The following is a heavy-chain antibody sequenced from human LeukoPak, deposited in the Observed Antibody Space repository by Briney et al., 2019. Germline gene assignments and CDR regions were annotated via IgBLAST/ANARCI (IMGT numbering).Heavy chain of an antibody. Sequence: PSETLSLTCTVSGGSISSYYWSWIRQPPGKGLEWIGYIYYSGSTNYNPSLKSRVTISVNTSKNQFSLKLSSVTAADTAVYYCARGRGHGSSWYFDYWGQGTLVTVSS. J-gene: IGHJ4*02. CDR1: GGSISSYY. D-gene: IGHD6-13*01. V-gene: IGHV4-59*12. CDR3: ARGRGHGSSWYFDY. CDR2: IYYSGST.